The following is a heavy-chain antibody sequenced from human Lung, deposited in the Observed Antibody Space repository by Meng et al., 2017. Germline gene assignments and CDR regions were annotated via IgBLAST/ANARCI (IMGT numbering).Heavy chain of an antibody. Sequence: QVKLQQWGAALLKPSETLSLTCVVSGGSFSDYYWSWIRQPPGKGLEWIGEINHSESTNYNPSLESRATISVDTSQNNLSLKLSSVTAADSAVYYCARGPTTMAHDFDYWGQGTLVTVSS. CDR1: GGSFSDYY. V-gene: IGHV4-34*01. CDR2: INHSEST. D-gene: IGHD4-11*01. CDR3: ARGPTTMAHDFDY. J-gene: IGHJ4*02.